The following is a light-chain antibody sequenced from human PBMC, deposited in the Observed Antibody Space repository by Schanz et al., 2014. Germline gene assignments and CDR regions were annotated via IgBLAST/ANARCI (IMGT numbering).Light chain of an antibody. Sequence: QSVLTQPPSVSGAPGQRVTISCTGSSSNIGARYDVHWYQQLPGTAPRLLIYGNNNRPSGVPDRFSGSKSGTSASLAITGLQAEDEADYYCQSYDNNLRGVFGGGTKLTVL. CDR2: GNN. J-gene: IGLJ3*02. CDR3: QSYDNNLRGV. V-gene: IGLV1-40*01. CDR1: SSNIGARYD.